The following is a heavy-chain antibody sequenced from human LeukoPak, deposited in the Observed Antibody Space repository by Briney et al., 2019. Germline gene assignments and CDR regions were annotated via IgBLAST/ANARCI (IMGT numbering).Heavy chain of an antibody. CDR2: FYPGDSDT. CDR1: GYSFTSYW. V-gene: IGHV5-51*01. Sequence: GESLKISCKGSGYSFTSYWIGWVRQMPGKGLEWMGIFYPGDSDTRYSPSFQGQVTISADKSISTAYLQWSSLKASDTAMYYCATQTPGVVVTALDAFDIWGQGTMVTVSS. J-gene: IGHJ3*02. CDR3: ATQTPGVVVTALDAFDI. D-gene: IGHD2-21*02.